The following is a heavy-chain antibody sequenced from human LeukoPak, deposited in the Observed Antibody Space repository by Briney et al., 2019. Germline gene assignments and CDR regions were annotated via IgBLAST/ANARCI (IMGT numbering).Heavy chain of an antibody. CDR3: ARDPLYGSGSS. CDR2: ITDDSKTM. D-gene: IGHD3-10*01. J-gene: IGHJ5*02. V-gene: IGHV3-48*04. CDR1: GFTFDTYS. Sequence: SGGSLRLSCVASGFTFDTYSMNWIRQAPGKGLEWTSYITDDSKTMYYADSVKGRFTISRDNAKNSLYLQMNSLRAEDTAVYYCARDPLYGSGSSWGQGTLVTVSS.